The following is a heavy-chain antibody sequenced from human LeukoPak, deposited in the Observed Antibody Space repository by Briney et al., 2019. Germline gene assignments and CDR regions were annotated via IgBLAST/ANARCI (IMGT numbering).Heavy chain of an antibody. V-gene: IGHV1-69*13. J-gene: IGHJ4*02. CDR1: GGTFSSYA. Sequence: AVRVSCKASGGTFSSYAISWGRQGPGEGGEWGGGIIPIFGTANYAQKFQGRVTITADESTTTAYMELSSLRSEDTAVYYCARGRQQLALYYFDYWGQGTLVTVSS. CDR3: ARGRQQLALYYFDY. D-gene: IGHD6-13*01. CDR2: IIPIFGTA.